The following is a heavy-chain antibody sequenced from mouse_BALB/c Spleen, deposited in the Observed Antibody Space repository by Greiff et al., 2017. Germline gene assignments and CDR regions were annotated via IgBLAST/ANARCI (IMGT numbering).Heavy chain of an antibody. CDR1: GFSLTSYD. Sequence: QVQLKESGPGLVAPSQSLSITCTVSGFSLTSYDISWIRQPPGKGLEWLGVIWTGGGTNYNSAFMSRLSISKDNSKSQVFLKMNSLQTDDTAMYYCARNRDGYYAWFAYWGQGTLVTVSA. V-gene: IGHV2-9-2*01. D-gene: IGHD2-3*01. J-gene: IGHJ3*01. CDR2: IWTGGGT. CDR3: ARNRDGYYAWFAY.